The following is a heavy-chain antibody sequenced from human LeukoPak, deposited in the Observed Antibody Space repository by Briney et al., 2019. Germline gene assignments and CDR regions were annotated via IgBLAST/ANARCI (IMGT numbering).Heavy chain of an antibody. CDR1: GFTFSYYS. Sequence: GGSLPLSCAASGFTFSYYSMNWVRQAPGKGLEWVSYISSTSSTIYYTDSVKDRFTISRDNAKNSLFLQMNSLRDEDTAMYYCARGRTDFDYWGEGTLVTVSS. CDR2: ISSTSSTI. J-gene: IGHJ4*02. V-gene: IGHV3-48*02. CDR3: ARGRTDFDY.